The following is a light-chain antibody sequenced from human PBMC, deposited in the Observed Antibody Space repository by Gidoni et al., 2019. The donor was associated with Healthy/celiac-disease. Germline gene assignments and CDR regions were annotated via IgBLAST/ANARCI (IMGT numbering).Light chain of an antibody. CDR3: QQRSNLLT. CDR2: DAS. J-gene: IGKJ4*01. V-gene: IGKV3-11*01. Sequence: EIVLTQPPATLSLSPGERATLSCRASQSVSSYLAWYQQKPGQAPRLLIYDASNRATGIPARFSGSGTGTDFTLTISSLEPEDFAVYYCQQRSNLLTFXGXTKVXIK. CDR1: QSVSSY.